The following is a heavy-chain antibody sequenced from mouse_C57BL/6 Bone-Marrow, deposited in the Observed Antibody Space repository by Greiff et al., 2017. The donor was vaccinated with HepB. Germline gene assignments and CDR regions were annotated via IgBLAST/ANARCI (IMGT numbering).Heavy chain of an antibody. CDR2: IRSKSNNYAT. V-gene: IGHV10-1*01. D-gene: IGHD1-1*01. CDR1: GFSFNTYA. CDR3: VRQNYGSSGWFAY. J-gene: IGHJ3*01. Sequence: EVMLVESGGGLVQPKGSLKLSCAASGFSFNTYAMNWVRQAPGKGLEWVARIRSKSNNYATYYADSVKDRFTISRDDSESMLYLQMNNLKTEDTAMYYCVRQNYGSSGWFAYWGQGTLVTVSA.